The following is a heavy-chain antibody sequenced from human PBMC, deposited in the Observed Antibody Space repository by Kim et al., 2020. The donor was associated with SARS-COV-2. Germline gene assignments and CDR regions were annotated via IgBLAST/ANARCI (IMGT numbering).Heavy chain of an antibody. CDR1: GFTFSSYA. V-gene: IGHV3-30-3*01. Sequence: GGSLRLSCSASGFTFSSYAMHWVRQAPGKGLEWVAVISYDGSNKYYADSVKGRFTISRDNSKNTLYLQMNSLRAEDTAVYYCARDHLEWLTLDYCGQGAPFTLSP. CDR2: ISYDGSNK. D-gene: IGHD3-3*01. J-gene: IGHJ4*02. CDR3: ARDHLEWLTLDY.